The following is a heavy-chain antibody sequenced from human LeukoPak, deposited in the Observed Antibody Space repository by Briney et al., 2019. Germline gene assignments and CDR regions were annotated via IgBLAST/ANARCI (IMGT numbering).Heavy chain of an antibody. Sequence: SETLSLTCTVSGGSISSYYWSWIRQPPGKGLEWFGYIYYSGSTNYNPSLKSRVTISVDTSKNQVSLKLCPVAGVDPSVCYRARGGEGRRMVRVVPMMSFDYWGQGTLVTVSS. V-gene: IGHV4-59*12. CDR2: IYYSGST. CDR3: ARGGEGRRMVRVVPMMSFDY. D-gene: IGHD3-10*01. J-gene: IGHJ4*02. CDR1: GGSISSYY.